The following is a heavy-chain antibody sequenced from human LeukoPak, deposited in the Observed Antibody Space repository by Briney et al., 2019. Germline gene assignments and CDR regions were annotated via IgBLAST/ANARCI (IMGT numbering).Heavy chain of an antibody. CDR3: ARDPYDSSGYYYAHYYGMDV. Sequence: ASVKVSCKVSGYTLTELSMHWVRQAPGKGLEWMGGFDPEDGETIYAQKFQGRVTMTEDTSTDTAYMELSSLRSEDTAVYYCARDPYDSSGYYYAHYYGMDVWGQGTTVTVSS. CDR1: GYTLTELS. CDR2: FDPEDGET. J-gene: IGHJ6*02. D-gene: IGHD3-22*01. V-gene: IGHV1-24*01.